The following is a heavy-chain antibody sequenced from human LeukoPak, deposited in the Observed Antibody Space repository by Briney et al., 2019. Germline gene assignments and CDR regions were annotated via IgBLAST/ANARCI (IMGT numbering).Heavy chain of an antibody. CDR3: ARTYSGSYSGTFHFDY. CDR1: GYTFTGYY. V-gene: IGHV1-2*02. Sequence: GASVKVSCKASGYTFTGYYMHWVRQAPGQGLEWMGWINPNSGGTNYAQKFQGRVTMTRDTSISTAYMELSRLRSGDTAVYYCARTYSGSYSGTFHFDYWGQGTLATVSS. CDR2: INPNSGGT. J-gene: IGHJ4*02. D-gene: IGHD1-26*01.